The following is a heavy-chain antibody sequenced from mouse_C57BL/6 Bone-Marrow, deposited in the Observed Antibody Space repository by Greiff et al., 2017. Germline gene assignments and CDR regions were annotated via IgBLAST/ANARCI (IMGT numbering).Heavy chain of an antibody. V-gene: IGHV5-9-1*02. CDR3: TRGWLLRGWFAY. D-gene: IGHD2-3*01. CDR1: GFTFSSSA. CDR2: ISSGSDYI. J-gene: IGHJ3*01. Sequence: EVKLMESGEGLVKPGGSLKLSCAASGFTFSSSAMSWVRQTPEKRLEWVAYISSGSDYIYYADTVKGRFTISRDNARNTLYLQMSSLKSEDTAMYYCTRGWLLRGWFAYWGAGTLGTVSA.